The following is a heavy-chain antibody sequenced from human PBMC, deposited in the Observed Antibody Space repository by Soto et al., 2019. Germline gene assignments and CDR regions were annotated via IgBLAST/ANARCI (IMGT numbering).Heavy chain of an antibody. J-gene: IGHJ4*02. Sequence: QVQLMQSGAEVKKPGASVKVSCKASGDTFTDYYIHWVRQAPGQGLEWMGTVNPSGGHTTYAQHFVGRVTMTRDTSTSTLYMDLTSLTAEDTAVYYCERGGHVVVVTAALDYWGQGTLVTVSS. CDR1: GDTFTDYY. CDR3: ERGGHVVVVTAALDY. V-gene: IGHV1-46*01. CDR2: VNPSGGHT. D-gene: IGHD2-21*02.